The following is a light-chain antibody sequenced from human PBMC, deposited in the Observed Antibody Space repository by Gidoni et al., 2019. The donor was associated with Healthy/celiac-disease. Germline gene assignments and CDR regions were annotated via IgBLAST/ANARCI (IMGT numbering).Light chain of an antibody. J-gene: IGKJ2*01. Sequence: DIQMTQPPSSLSASVVDRVTITCRASQSISSYLNWYQQKPGKAPKLLIYAASSLQSRVPSRFSGSRSGTDFTLTISSLQPEDFATYYCQQSCSTPPYTFGQGTKLEIK. CDR3: QQSCSTPPYT. V-gene: IGKV1-39*01. CDR2: AAS. CDR1: QSISSY.